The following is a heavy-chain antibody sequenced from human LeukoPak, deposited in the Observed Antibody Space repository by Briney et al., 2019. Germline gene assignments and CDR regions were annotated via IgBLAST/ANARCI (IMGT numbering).Heavy chain of an antibody. D-gene: IGHD4-17*01. CDR3: ARDFYGDNWFDP. Sequence: SVKVSCKASGGTFSSYAISWVRQAPGQGLEWMGRIIPILGIANYAQKFQGRVTITADKSTSTAYMELSSLRSEDTAVYYCARDFYGDNWFDPWGQGTPVTVSS. CDR2: IIPILGIA. V-gene: IGHV1-69*04. J-gene: IGHJ5*02. CDR1: GGTFSSYA.